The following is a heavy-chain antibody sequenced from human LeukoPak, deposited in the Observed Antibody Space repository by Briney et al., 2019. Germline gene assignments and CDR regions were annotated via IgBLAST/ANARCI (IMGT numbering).Heavy chain of an antibody. CDR1: GFTFSSYA. Sequence: GGSLRLSCAASGFTFSSYAMHWVRQAPGKGLEWVAVISYDGSNKYYADSVKGRFTISRDNSKNTLYLQMNSLRAEDTAVYYCASENGMATPHAFDIWGQGTMVTVSS. D-gene: IGHD5-24*01. CDR2: ISYDGSNK. CDR3: ASENGMATPHAFDI. V-gene: IGHV3-30-3*01. J-gene: IGHJ3*02.